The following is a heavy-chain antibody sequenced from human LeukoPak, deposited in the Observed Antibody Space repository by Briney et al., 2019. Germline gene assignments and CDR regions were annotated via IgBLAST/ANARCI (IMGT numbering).Heavy chain of an antibody. CDR1: GFTVSSNY. CDR3: ARDLYGSGSYAYYYGMDV. Sequence: PGGSLRLSCAASGFTVSSNYMSWVRQAPGKGLEWVSVIYSGGSTYYADSVKGRFTISRDNSKNTLYLQMNSLRAEDTAVYYCARDLYGSGSYAYYYGMDVWGQGTTVTVSS. D-gene: IGHD3-10*01. J-gene: IGHJ6*02. V-gene: IGHV3-66*01. CDR2: IYSGGST.